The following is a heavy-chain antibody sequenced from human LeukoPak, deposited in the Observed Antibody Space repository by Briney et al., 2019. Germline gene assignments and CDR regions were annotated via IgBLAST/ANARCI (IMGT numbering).Heavy chain of an antibody. CDR2: IKPDGSEN. V-gene: IGHV3-7*01. CDR1: RFTFSNYL. Sequence: GGSLRLSCAASRFTFSNYLMSWDRQAPGKGLEWVANIKPDGSENYYLGSVKGRFTISRDNDKNSLFLQMNSLRAEDTAIYYCARDRPHYGKANLFDPWGQGTLVTVSS. CDR3: ARDRPHYGKANLFDP. J-gene: IGHJ5*02. D-gene: IGHD3-10*01.